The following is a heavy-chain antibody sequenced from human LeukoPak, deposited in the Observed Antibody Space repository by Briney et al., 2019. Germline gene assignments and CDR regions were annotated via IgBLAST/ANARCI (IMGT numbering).Heavy chain of an antibody. V-gene: IGHV1-8*01. CDR3: ARNPSRSDTYFDL. CDR1: GYTFTDYE. J-gene: IGHJ4*02. CDR2: TNPSSRNR. D-gene: IGHD5-18*01. Sequence: ASVTVSFKASGYTFTDYEINWVRQARGQGLEWMGWTNPSSRNRAYAPKFEGRVTMTTDTSTSTAYMELRSLTSEDTAVYYCARNPSRSDTYFDLWGQGTLVTVSS.